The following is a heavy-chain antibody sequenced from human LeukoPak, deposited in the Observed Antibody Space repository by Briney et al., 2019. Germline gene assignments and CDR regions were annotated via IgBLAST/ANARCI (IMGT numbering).Heavy chain of an antibody. CDR3: ARVRPFQERDYYYGMDV. V-gene: IGHV1-69*05. Sequence: GASVKVSCKASGGTFSSYAISWVRQAPGQGLEWMGGIIPIFGTANYAQKFQGRVTMTTDTSTSTAYMELRSLRSDDTAVYYCARVRPFQERDYYYGMDVWGQGTTVTVSS. D-gene: IGHD1-1*01. J-gene: IGHJ6*02. CDR2: IIPIFGTA. CDR1: GGTFSSYA.